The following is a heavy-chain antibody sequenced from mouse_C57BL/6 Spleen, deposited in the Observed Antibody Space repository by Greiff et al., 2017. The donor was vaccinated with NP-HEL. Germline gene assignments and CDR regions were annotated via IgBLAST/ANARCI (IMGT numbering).Heavy chain of an antibody. Sequence: VQLQQSGAELVKPGASVKISCKASGYAFSSYWMNWVKQRPGKGLEWIGQIYPGDGDTNYNGKFKGKATLTADKSSITAYMQISSLTSEDSAVYFCAREGWLPLAWFADWGQGTLVTVSA. CDR1: GYAFSSYW. J-gene: IGHJ3*01. V-gene: IGHV1-80*01. CDR2: IYPGDGDT. CDR3: AREGWLPLAWFAD. D-gene: IGHD2-3*01.